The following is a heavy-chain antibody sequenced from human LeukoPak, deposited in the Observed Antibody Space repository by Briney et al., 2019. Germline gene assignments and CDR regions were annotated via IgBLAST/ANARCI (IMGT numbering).Heavy chain of an antibody. J-gene: IGHJ2*01. CDR3: ARRTDSGSWYFDL. V-gene: IGHV4-59*01. Sequence: PSETLSLTCTVSGGPISNYYWSWIRQPPGMGLEWIGNIYYSGSTNYNPSLKSRVTISVETSKNQFSLKLSSVTAADTAVYYCARRTDSGSWYFDLWGRGTLVTVSS. D-gene: IGHD6-6*01. CDR1: GGPISNYY. CDR2: IYYSGST.